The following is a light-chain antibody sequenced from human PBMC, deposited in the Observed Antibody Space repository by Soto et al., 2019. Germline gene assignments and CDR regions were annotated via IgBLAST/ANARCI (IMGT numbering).Light chain of an antibody. V-gene: IGKV1-6*01. Sequence: AIQMTQSPSSLSASVGDRVTITCRASQGIRDDLGWYQQKPGKAPKLLIYAASNLQSGVPSRFSGSGSGTDFTLIISSLQPEDFATYYWLQDYDYPYTFGQGTKLEIK. CDR1: QGIRDD. CDR3: LQDYDYPYT. J-gene: IGKJ2*01. CDR2: AAS.